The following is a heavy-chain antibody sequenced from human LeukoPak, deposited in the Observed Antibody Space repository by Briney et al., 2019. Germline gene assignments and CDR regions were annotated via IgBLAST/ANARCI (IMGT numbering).Heavy chain of an antibody. CDR2: IIPIFGTA. V-gene: IGHV1-69*05. D-gene: IGHD4-23*01. CDR1: GGTFSGYA. CDR3: ARELGGNGFQH. Sequence: SVKVSCKASGGTFSGYAISWVRQAPGQGLEWMGGIIPIFGTANYAQKFQGRVTITTDESTSTAYMELSSLRSEDTAVCYCARELGGNGFQHWGQGTLVTVSS. J-gene: IGHJ1*01.